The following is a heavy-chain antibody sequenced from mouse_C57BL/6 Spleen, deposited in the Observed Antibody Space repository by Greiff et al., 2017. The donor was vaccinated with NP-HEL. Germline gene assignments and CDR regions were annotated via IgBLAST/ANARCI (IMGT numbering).Heavy chain of an antibody. J-gene: IGHJ3*01. CDR3: ARDYYYGSSYSFAY. D-gene: IGHD1-1*01. CDR1: GFSFTSYA. V-gene: IGHV2-9-1*01. Sequence: VKLVESGPGLVAPSQRLSITCTVSGFSFTSYAISWVRQPPGKGLEWLGVIWTGGGTNYNSALKSRLSISKDNSKSQVFLKMNSLQTDDTARYYCARDYYYGSSYSFAYWGQGTLVTVSA. CDR2: IWTGGGT.